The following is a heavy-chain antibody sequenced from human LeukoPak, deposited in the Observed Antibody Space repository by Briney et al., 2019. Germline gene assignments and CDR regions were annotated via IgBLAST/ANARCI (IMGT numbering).Heavy chain of an antibody. CDR2: IKSKTDGGTT. V-gene: IGHV3-15*01. D-gene: IGHD1-26*01. J-gene: IGHJ4*02. CDR1: AFTFSNAW. Sequence: GGSLRLSCAASAFTFSNAWMSWVRQAPGKGLEWVGRIKSKTDGGTTDYAAPVKGRFTISRDDSKNTLYLQMNSLKTEDTAVYYCTTDGFIVGAIFDYWGQGTLVTVSS. CDR3: TTDGFIVGAIFDY.